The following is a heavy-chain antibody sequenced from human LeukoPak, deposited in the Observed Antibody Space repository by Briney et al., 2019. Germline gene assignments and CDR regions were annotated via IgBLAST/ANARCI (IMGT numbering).Heavy chain of an antibody. D-gene: IGHD2-2*01. Sequence: PGRSLRLSCAASGFTFSSYAMHWVRQAPGKGLEWVAVISYDGSNKYYADSVKGRFTISRDNSKNTLYLQMNSLRAEDTAVYYCARVIVPAAHNYYGMDVWGQGTTVTVSS. CDR2: ISYDGSNK. J-gene: IGHJ6*02. V-gene: IGHV3-30-3*01. CDR1: GFTFSSYA. CDR3: ARVIVPAAHNYYGMDV.